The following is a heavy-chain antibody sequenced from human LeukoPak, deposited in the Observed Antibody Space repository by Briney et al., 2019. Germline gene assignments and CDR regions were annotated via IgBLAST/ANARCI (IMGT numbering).Heavy chain of an antibody. CDR3: ARDFRAVAGTFEY. Sequence: SGGSLRLSCAVSGFTLDYFWMSWVRQAPGKGLEWVAVIWYDGSHKYYADSVKGRFTISRDNSKNTLYLQMNSLRAEDTAVYYCARDFRAVAGTFEYWGQGTLVTVSS. V-gene: IGHV3-33*08. CDR2: IWYDGSHK. CDR1: GFTLDYFW. D-gene: IGHD6-19*01. J-gene: IGHJ4*02.